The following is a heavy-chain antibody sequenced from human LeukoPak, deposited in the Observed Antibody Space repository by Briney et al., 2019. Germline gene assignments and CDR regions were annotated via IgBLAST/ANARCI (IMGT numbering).Heavy chain of an antibody. J-gene: IGHJ6*04. CDR3: ARGPEEVPAAMPHMDV. CDR1: GFTFSSYW. D-gene: IGHD2-2*01. Sequence: PGGSLRLSCAASGFTFSSYWMHWVRQAPGKGLVWVSRINSDGSSTCYADSVKGRFTISRDNAKNTLYLQMNSLRAEDTAVYYCARGPEEVPAAMPHMDVWGKGTTVSVSS. V-gene: IGHV3-74*01. CDR2: INSDGSST.